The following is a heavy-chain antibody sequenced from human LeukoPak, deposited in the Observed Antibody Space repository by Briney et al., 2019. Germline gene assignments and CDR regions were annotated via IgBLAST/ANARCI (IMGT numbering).Heavy chain of an antibody. V-gene: IGHV1-18*01. Sequence: ASVKVSCKASGYTFTSYGISWVRQAPGQGLEWMGWISAYNGNTNYAQKFQGRVTMTRDTSISTAYMELSRLRSDDTAVYYCARVPNSWEPDYYYMDVWGKGTTVTISS. CDR1: GYTFTSYG. CDR2: ISAYNGNT. CDR3: ARVPNSWEPDYYYMDV. D-gene: IGHD1-26*01. J-gene: IGHJ6*03.